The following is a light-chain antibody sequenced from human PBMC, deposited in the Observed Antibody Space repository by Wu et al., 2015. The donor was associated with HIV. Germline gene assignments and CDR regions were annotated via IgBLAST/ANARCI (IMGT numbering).Light chain of an antibody. CDR1: QSVGSN. CDR2: DAS. J-gene: IGKJ2*01. CDR3: QQYNIWLPYT. Sequence: EIVMTQSPVSLSVSPGESATLSCRASQSVGSNLAWYQQKPGQALKIVIYDASTRATGIPARFSGSGSETEFTLTISSLQSEDFAVYYCQQYNIWLPYTFGQGTKLEIK. V-gene: IGKV3-15*01.